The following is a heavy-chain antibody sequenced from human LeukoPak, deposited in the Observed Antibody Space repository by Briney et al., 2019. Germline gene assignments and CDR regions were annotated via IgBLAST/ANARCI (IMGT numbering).Heavy chain of an antibody. CDR1: GFTFSSYG. CDR2: IWYDGSNK. J-gene: IGHJ6*04. D-gene: IGHD6-25*01. V-gene: IGHV3-33*01. Sequence: GRSLRLSCAASGFTFSSYGMHWVRQAPGKGLEWVAVIWYDGSNKYYADSVKGRFTISRDNSKNTLYLQMNSLRAEDTAVYYCARGAARDYYYYYGMDVWGKGTTVTVSS. CDR3: ARGAARDYYYYYGMDV.